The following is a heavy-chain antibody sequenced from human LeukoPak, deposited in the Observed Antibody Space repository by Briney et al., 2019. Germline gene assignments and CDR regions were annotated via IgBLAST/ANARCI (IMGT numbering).Heavy chain of an antibody. CDR2: IYYSGST. Sequence: SETLSLTCTVSRGSISSYSWSWIRQPPGKGLEWIGYIYYSGSTNYNPSLKSRVTISVDTSKNQFSLKLSSVTAADTAVYYCARRYSGYDFGPSFDYWGQGTLVTVSS. D-gene: IGHD5-12*01. V-gene: IGHV4-59*08. CDR1: RGSISSYS. J-gene: IGHJ4*02. CDR3: ARRYSGYDFGPSFDY.